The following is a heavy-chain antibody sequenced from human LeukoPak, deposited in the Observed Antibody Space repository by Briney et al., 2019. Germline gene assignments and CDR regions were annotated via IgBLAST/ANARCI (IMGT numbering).Heavy chain of an antibody. CDR2: INHSGST. D-gene: IGHD3-10*01. CDR1: GFTFSSYS. J-gene: IGHJ4*02. CDR3: ARGRGWFGED. Sequence: GSLRLSCGASGFTFSSYSMNWVRQPPGKGLEWIGEINHSGSTNYNPSLKSRVTISVDTSKKQFSLKLSSVTAADTAVYYCARGRGWFGEDWGQGTLVTVSS. V-gene: IGHV4-34*01.